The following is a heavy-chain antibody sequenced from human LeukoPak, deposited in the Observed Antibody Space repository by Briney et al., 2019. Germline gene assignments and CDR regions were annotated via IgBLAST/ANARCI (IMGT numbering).Heavy chain of an antibody. V-gene: IGHV4-59*08. D-gene: IGHD3-22*01. J-gene: IGHJ4*02. CDR1: GGSISSYY. CDR3: ARHGSISSGALV. CDR2: IFYSGST. Sequence: SETLSLTCTVSGGSISSYYWSWIRQPPGKGLEWIGYIFYSGSTNYNPSLKSRVTISVDTSKNQFSLKLSSVTAADTAVYYCARHGSISSGALVWGQGTLVTVSS.